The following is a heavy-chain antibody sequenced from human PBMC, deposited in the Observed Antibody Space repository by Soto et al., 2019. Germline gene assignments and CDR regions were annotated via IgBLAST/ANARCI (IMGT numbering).Heavy chain of an antibody. CDR3: AREGAYCSGGSCYSYCFDP. D-gene: IGHD2-15*01. J-gene: IGHJ5*02. Sequence: ASVKVSCKASGYTFTSYYMHWVRQAPGQGLEWMGIINPSGGSTSYAQKFQGRVTMTRDTSTSTVYMELSSLRSEDTAVYYCAREGAYCSGGSCYSYCFDPWGQGTLVTVAS. V-gene: IGHV1-46*03. CDR2: INPSGGST. CDR1: GYTFTSYY.